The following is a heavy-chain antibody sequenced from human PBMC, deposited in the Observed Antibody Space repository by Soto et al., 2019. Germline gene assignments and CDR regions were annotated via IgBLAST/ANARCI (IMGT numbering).Heavy chain of an antibody. J-gene: IGHJ3*02. CDR2: IYHSGST. CDR3: ARVPAARYCSSTSCYTGMGAFDI. Sequence: QLQLQESGSGLVKPSQTLSLTCAVSGGSISSGGYSWSWIRQPPGKGLEWIGYIYHSGSTYYNPSLKSRVTISVDRSKNQFSLQLNSVTPEDTAVYYCARVPAARYCSSTSCYTGMGAFDIWGQGTMVTVSS. V-gene: IGHV4-30-2*01. CDR1: GGSISSGGYS. D-gene: IGHD2-2*02.